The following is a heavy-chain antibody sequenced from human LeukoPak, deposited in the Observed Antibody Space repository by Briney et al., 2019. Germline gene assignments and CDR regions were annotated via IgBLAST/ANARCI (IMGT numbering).Heavy chain of an antibody. CDR1: GFTFSSYA. D-gene: IGHD3-22*01. Sequence: GSLRLSCAASGFTFSSYAMSWIRQPPGKGLEWIGYIYYSGSTNYNPSLKSRVTISVDTSKNQFSLKLSSVTAADTAVYYCARDIRATYYYDSSGYLDDAFDIWGQGTMVTVSS. CDR2: IYYSGST. J-gene: IGHJ3*02. V-gene: IGHV4-59*01. CDR3: ARDIRATYYYDSSGYLDDAFDI.